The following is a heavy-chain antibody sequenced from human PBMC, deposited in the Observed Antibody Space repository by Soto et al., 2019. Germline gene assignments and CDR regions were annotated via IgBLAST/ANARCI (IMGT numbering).Heavy chain of an antibody. CDR3: ARHPSNFWFDP. CDR2: IYYSGST. Sequence: PSETLSLTCAVSGYSISSSNWWGWIRQPPGKGLEWIGYIYYSGSTYYNPSLKSRVTMSVDTSKNQFSLKLSSVTAVDTAVYYCARHPSNFWFDPWGQGTLVTVSS. J-gene: IGHJ5*02. D-gene: IGHD4-4*01. V-gene: IGHV4-28*01. CDR1: GYSISSSNW.